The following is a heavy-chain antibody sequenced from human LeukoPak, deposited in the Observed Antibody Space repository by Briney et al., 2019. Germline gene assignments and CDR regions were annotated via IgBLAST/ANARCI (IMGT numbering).Heavy chain of an antibody. CDR3: ARANSHRVEEAFDI. CDR2: IIPIFGTA. CDR1: GGTFSSYA. D-gene: IGHD4-23*01. Sequence: SVKVSCKASGGTFSSYAISWVRQAPGQGLEWMGGIIPIFGTANYAQKFQGRVTITADESTSTAHMELSSLRSEDTAVYYCARANSHRVEEAFDIWGQGTMVTVSS. J-gene: IGHJ3*02. V-gene: IGHV1-69*13.